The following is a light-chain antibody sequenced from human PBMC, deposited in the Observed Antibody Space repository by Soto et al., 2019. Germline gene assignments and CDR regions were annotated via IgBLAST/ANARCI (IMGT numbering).Light chain of an antibody. CDR1: QSVSSNF. J-gene: IGKJ2*02. CDR2: GAS. CDR3: QQYDSSPRT. Sequence: EIVLTQSPGTLSLSPGERATLSCRASQSVSSNFLAWYQQKPGQAPRLLIYGASSRATGIPDRFSGSGSGTDFTLTISRLEPEECAVYYCQQYDSSPRTFGQGTKLEI. V-gene: IGKV3-20*01.